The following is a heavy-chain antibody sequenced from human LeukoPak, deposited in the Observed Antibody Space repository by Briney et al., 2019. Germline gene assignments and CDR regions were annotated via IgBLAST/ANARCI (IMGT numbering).Heavy chain of an antibody. CDR3: ARSGAANWFDP. J-gene: IGHJ5*02. V-gene: IGHV3-30-3*01. Sequence: GRSLRLSCAAFGFTFSSYAMHWVRQAPGKGLEWVAVISYDGSNKYYADSVKGRFTISRDNSKNTLYLQMNSLRAEDTAVYYCARSGAANWFDPWGQGTLVTVSS. D-gene: IGHD2-15*01. CDR2: ISYDGSNK. CDR1: GFTFSSYA.